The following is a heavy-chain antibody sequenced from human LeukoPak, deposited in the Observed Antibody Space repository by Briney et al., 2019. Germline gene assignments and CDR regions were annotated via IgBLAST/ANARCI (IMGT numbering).Heavy chain of an antibody. J-gene: IGHJ5*02. CDR3: ARDEGRGIYSSSWYGGSVS. D-gene: IGHD6-13*01. Sequence: GRSLRLSCAASGFTFSSYSIHWVRQGPGKGLEWVANIKQDGSEKYYVDSVKGRFTISRDNAKNSLYLQMNSLRAEDTAVYYCARDEGRGIYSSSWYGGSVSWGQGTLVTVSS. CDR2: IKQDGSEK. V-gene: IGHV3-7*01. CDR1: GFTFSSYS.